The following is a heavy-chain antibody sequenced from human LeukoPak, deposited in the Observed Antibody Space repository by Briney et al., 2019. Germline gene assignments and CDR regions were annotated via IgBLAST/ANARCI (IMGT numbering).Heavy chain of an antibody. V-gene: IGHV3-11*04. CDR1: GFTFSNAC. CDR2: ISSSDTTI. Sequence: PGGSLRLFFAASGFTFSNACMRWVRQAPGKGLEWVSNISSSDTTIHYADSVKGRFTISRDNARNSLYLQMNSLRAEDTAVYYCARSRRDNYYYYYGMDVWGQGTTVTVSS. D-gene: IGHD5-24*01. CDR3: ARSRRDNYYYYYGMDV. J-gene: IGHJ6*02.